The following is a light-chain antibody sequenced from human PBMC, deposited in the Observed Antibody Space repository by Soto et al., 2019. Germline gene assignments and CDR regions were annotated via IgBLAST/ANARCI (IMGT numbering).Light chain of an antibody. Sequence: QSALTQPASVSGSLGQSITISCTGTSSDVGGYNYVSWYQQHPGRAPKLMIYEVSNRPSGVSNRFSGSKSGNTASLTISGLQAEYEADYYCSSYASSSSLVFGGGTKLTVL. V-gene: IGLV2-14*01. CDR1: SSDVGGYNY. CDR3: SSYASSSSLV. CDR2: EVS. J-gene: IGLJ3*02.